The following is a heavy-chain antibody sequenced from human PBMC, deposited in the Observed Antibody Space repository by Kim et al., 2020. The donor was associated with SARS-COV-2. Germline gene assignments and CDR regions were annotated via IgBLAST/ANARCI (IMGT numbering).Heavy chain of an antibody. Sequence: GGSLRLSCAASGFTFSSYAIHWVRQAPGKGLEWVAVISYDGSNKYYADSVKGRFTISRDNSKNTLYLQMNSLRAEDTAVYYCARPHRGNYRGAFDIWGQGTMVTVSS. CDR2: ISYDGSNK. CDR3: ARPHRGNYRGAFDI. V-gene: IGHV3-30-3*01. D-gene: IGHD1-7*01. CDR1: GFTFSSYA. J-gene: IGHJ3*02.